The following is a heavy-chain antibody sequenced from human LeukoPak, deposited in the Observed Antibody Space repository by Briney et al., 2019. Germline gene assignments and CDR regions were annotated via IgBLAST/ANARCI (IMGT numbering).Heavy chain of an antibody. CDR2: ISGSGGST. V-gene: IGHV3-23*01. D-gene: IGHD2-15*01. CDR1: VFTFSSYG. Sequence: GGAVRLSCAASVFTFSSYGMRWVRQAPGKGLEWVSAISGSGGSTYYADSVNGRFTISRDNSKNTLYLQINSLRAEDTAVYYCAKVEQVRWWEFRYYYYYYMDVWGKGTTVTISS. CDR3: AKVEQVRWWEFRYYYYYYMDV. J-gene: IGHJ6*03.